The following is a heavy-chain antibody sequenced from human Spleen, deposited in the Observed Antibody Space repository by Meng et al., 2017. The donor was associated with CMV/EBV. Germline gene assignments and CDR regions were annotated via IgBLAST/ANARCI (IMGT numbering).Heavy chain of an antibody. V-gene: IGHV1-18*01. D-gene: IGHD3-22*01. CDR2: ISAYNGNT. J-gene: IGHJ4*02. CDR1: GYTFTSYG. Sequence: ASVKVSCKASGYTFTSYGITWVRQAPGQGLEWMGWISAYNGNTNYAQNLQGRVTVTTDTSTSTAYMVLRSLRSDDTAVYYCARDLLDYYDTSGNYLDYWGQGTLVTVSS. CDR3: ARDLLDYYDTSGNYLDY.